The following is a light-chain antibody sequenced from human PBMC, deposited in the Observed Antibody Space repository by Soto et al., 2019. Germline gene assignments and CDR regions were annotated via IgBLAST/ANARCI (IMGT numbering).Light chain of an antibody. J-gene: IGKJ5*01. CDR2: AAS. CDR3: QQSYSTLPIT. V-gene: IGKV1-39*01. Sequence: DIQVTQSPSSLSASVGDRVTITCRASQSIVTYLNWYLQKPGKAPTLLIYAASTLQSGVPSRFSGSGSRTDFTLTISNLQPEDFATYYCQQSYSTLPITFGQGTRLAIK. CDR1: QSIVTY.